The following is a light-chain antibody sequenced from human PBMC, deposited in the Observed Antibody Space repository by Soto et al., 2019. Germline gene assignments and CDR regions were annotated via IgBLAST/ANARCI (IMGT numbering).Light chain of an antibody. CDR2: EVS. J-gene: IGLJ1*01. CDR3: TSYTSSSTLDV. Sequence: QSALTQPASVSGSPGQSITISCTGTSSDVGAYSYVSWFQQHPGKAPKLIISEVSNRPLGVSNRFSGSKSGNTASLTISGLQAEDEADYYCTSYTSSSTLDVFGTGTKLTVL. CDR1: SSDVGAYSY. V-gene: IGLV2-14*01.